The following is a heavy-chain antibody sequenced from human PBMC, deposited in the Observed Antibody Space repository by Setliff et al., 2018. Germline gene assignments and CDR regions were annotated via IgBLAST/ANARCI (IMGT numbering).Heavy chain of an antibody. CDR1: GGTFSSSG. J-gene: IGHJ5*01. CDR2: FIPSVGAT. CDR3: ARELRSPYWHLDS. Sequence: SVKVSCKSSGGTFSSSGITWVRQAPGQGLQWLGRFIPSVGATNYAQNFQGRVTIPADESPSTGYLELRSLRSDDTAVYYCARELRSPYWHLDSWGQGTQVTVSS. V-gene: IGHV1-69*11. D-gene: IGHD3-16*01.